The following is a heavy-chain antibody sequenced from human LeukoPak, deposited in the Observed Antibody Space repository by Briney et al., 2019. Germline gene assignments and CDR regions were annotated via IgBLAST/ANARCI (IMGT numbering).Heavy chain of an antibody. J-gene: IGHJ4*02. Sequence: GASVKVSCKASGYTFDSYGIAWVRQAPGQGLERMGWISAYNGNTNYAQKVQGRVTMTKDTSTSTAYMDLRSLRSDDTAVYYCARVLPRLAWGEFDYWGQGTLVAVSS. CDR3: ARVLPRLAWGEFDY. V-gene: IGHV1-18*01. D-gene: IGHD3-16*01. CDR2: ISAYNGNT. CDR1: GYTFDSYG.